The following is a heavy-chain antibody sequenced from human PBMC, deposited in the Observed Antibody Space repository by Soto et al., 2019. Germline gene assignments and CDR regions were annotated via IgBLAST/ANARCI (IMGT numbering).Heavy chain of an antibody. Sequence: SETLSLTCAVSGGSISSGGYSWSWIRQPPGKGLEWIGYIYHSGSTYYNPSLKSRVTISVDTSKNQFSLKLSSVTAADTAVYYCARQTIYSSSWHVIDYWGQGTLVTVSS. D-gene: IGHD6-13*01. V-gene: IGHV4-30-2*01. CDR3: ARQTIYSSSWHVIDY. CDR1: GGSISSGGYS. J-gene: IGHJ4*02. CDR2: IYHSGST.